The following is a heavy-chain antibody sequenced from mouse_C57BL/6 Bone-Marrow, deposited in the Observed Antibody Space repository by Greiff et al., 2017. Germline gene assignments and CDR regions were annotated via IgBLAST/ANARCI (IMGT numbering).Heavy chain of an antibody. Sequence: VQLQQSGAELVRPGASVKLSCKASGYTFTDYYINWVKQRPGQGLEWIARIYPGSGNTYYNEKFKGKATLTAENSSSTAYMQLSSLTSEDSAVYVCARVYSNYYYAMDYWGQGTSVTVSS. CDR3: ARVYSNYYYAMDY. CDR1: GYTFTDYY. V-gene: IGHV1-76*01. D-gene: IGHD2-5*01. CDR2: IYPGSGNT. J-gene: IGHJ4*01.